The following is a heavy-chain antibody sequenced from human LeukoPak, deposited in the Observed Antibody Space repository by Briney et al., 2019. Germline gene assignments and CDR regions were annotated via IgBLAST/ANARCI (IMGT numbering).Heavy chain of an antibody. J-gene: IGHJ3*02. CDR3: ARGHDAFDI. CDR2: IFYTGST. V-gene: IGHV4-59*08. CDR1: GGSLNNYY. D-gene: IGHD5-12*01. Sequence: SETLSLTCTVSGGSLNNYYWSWIRQPPGKGLECIGYIFYTGSTNYNPSLKSRVTISVDKSKNQFSLRLSSVTAADTAVYYCARGHDAFDIWGQGTMVTVSS.